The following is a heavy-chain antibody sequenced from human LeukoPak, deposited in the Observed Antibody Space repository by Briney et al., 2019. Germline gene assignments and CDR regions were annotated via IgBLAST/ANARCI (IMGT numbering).Heavy chain of an antibody. CDR3: ARGIQPKIGGSYHFDY. Sequence: SQTLSLTCTVSGGSISSYYWSWIRQPPGKGLEWIGYIYYSGSTNYNPSLKSRVTISVDTSKNQFSLKLSSVTAADTAVYYCARGIQPKIGGSYHFDYWGQGTLVTVSS. CDR1: GGSISSYY. CDR2: IYYSGST. J-gene: IGHJ4*02. V-gene: IGHV4-59*01. D-gene: IGHD1-26*01.